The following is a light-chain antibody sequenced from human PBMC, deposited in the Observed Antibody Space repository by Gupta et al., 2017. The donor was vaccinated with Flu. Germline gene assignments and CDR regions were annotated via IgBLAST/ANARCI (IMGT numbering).Light chain of an antibody. J-gene: IGKJ1*01. CDR1: QSISTW. V-gene: IGKV1-5*03. Sequence: DIQMTQSPSTLSASVGDRVTITCRASQSISTWLAWYQQKPGKAPKLMIYKASRGESGVPSRFSGSGSEKEFTLTSSRRQADDFANYYGQQDYSYWSFGQGTKVEIK. CDR2: KAS. CDR3: QQDYSYWS.